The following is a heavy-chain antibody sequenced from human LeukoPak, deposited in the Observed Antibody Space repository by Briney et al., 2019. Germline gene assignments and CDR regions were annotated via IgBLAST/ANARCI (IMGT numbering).Heavy chain of an antibody. D-gene: IGHD3-22*01. CDR2: IYYSGST. Sequence: PSQTLSLTCTVSGGSISSGGYYWSWIRQHPGKGLEWIGYIYYSGSTYYNPSLKSRVTISVDTSKNQFSLKLSSVTAADTAVYYCAGAADSSGYYYDWHFDYWGQGTLVTVSS. CDR3: AGAADSSGYYYDWHFDY. CDR1: GGSISSGGYY. V-gene: IGHV4-31*03. J-gene: IGHJ4*02.